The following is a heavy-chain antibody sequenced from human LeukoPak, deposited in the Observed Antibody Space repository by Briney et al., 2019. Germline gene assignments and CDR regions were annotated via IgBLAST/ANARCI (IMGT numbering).Heavy chain of an antibody. CDR2: VYTSGST. CDR3: ARVEGSSGWLLLDY. CDR1: GGSISSGSYY. V-gene: IGHV4-61*02. D-gene: IGHD6-19*01. Sequence: SQTLSLTCTVSGGSISSGSYYWSWIRQPAGKGLEWIGRVYTSGSTNYNPSLKSRVTISVDTSKNQFSLKLSSVTAADTAVYYCARVEGSSGWLLLDYWGQGTLVTVSS. J-gene: IGHJ4*02.